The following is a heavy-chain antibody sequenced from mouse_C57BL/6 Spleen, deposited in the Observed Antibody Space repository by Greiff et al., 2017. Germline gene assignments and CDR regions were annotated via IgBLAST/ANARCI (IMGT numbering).Heavy chain of an antibody. V-gene: IGHV1-64*01. D-gene: IGHD1-1*01. CDR2: IHPNSGST. CDR3: AFYSDWYFDV. CDR1: GYTFTSYW. J-gene: IGHJ1*03. Sequence: QVQLQQSGAELVKPGASVKLSCKASGYTFTSYWMHWVKQRPGQGLEWIGMIHPNSGSTNYNEKFKSKATLTVDKSSSTAYMQLSSLTSEDSAVYYCAFYSDWYFDVWGTGTTVTVSS.